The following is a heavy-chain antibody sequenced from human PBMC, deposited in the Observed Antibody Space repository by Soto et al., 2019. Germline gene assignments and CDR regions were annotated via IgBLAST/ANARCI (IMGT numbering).Heavy chain of an antibody. V-gene: IGHV1-69*06. CDR3: ARGDYYDSSGYCDY. D-gene: IGHD3-22*01. CDR2: IIPIFGTA. Sequence: QVQLVQSGAEVKKPGSSVKVSCKASGGTFSSYAISWVRQAPGQGLEWMGGIIPIFGTANYAQKFPGRVTITANKSTSTAYMGLSSLRSENTAVYYCARGDYYDSSGYCDYWGQGTLVTVSS. J-gene: IGHJ4*02. CDR1: GGTFSSYA.